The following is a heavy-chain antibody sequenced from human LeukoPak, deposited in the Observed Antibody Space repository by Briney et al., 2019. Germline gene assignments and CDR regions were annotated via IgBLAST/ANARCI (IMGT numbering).Heavy chain of an antibody. CDR2: IYYSGTT. CDR1: GGSTSSYY. J-gene: IGHJ4*02. CDR3: ARGVYIAAAQYGY. Sequence: PLETLSLTCTVSGGSTSSYYWSWIRQPPGKGLEWIGYIYYSGTTNYNPSLKSRVTISVDTSKNQCSLKLSAVTAADTAVYYCARGVYIAAAQYGYWGQGTLVTVSS. V-gene: IGHV4-59*01. D-gene: IGHD6-13*01.